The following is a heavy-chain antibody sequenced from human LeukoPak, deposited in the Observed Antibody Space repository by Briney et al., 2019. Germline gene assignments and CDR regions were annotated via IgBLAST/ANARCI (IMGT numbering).Heavy chain of an antibody. CDR2: IYYSGST. J-gene: IGHJ4*02. CDR3: ARGLGELDY. Sequence: SGTLSLTCTVSGGSLSSYYWSWIRQPPGKGLEWIGYIYYSGSTNYNPSLKSRVTISVDTSKNQFSLKLSSVTAADTAVYYCARGLGELDYWGQGTLVTVSS. V-gene: IGHV4-59*01. D-gene: IGHD3-16*01. CDR1: GGSLSSYY.